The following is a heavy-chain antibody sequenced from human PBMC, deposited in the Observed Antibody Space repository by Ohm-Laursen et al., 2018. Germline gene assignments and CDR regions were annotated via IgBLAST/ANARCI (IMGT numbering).Heavy chain of an antibody. D-gene: IGHD6-13*01. CDR3: ARHDRNITAAPFDP. J-gene: IGHJ5*02. CDR1: GGSFSGYC. CDR2: THYSGST. V-gene: IGHV4-59*13. Sequence: GTLSLTCAVYGGSFSGYCWSWIRQPPGKGLEWIGYTHYSGSTDYASSLKSRVTISVDTSKSQFSLRLSSVTAADTAVYYCARHDRNITAAPFDPWGQGTLVTVSS.